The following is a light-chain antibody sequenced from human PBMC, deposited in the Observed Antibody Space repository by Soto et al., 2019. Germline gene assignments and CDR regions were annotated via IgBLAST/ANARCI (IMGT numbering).Light chain of an antibody. V-gene: IGLV3-21*01. CDR2: YDS. Sequence: SYELTQPPSVSVAPGKTASVACGGSNIGSKSVHWYQKKSGQAPVLVMYYDSDRPSGIPERFSGSNSGNTATLTISRVEAXXXXXXXCQVWDISSGHVVFGGGTQLTV. J-gene: IGLJ3*02. CDR3: QVWDISSGHVV. CDR1: NIGSKS.